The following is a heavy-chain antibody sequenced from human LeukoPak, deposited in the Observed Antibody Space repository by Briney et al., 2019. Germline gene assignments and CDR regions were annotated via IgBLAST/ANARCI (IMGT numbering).Heavy chain of an antibody. CDR3: AREQNYFDY. V-gene: IGHV3-74*01. CDR2: IDSDGITT. J-gene: IGHJ4*02. Sequence: GGSLRLSCAASGFTFSTYVMHWVRQAPGKGLVWVSRIDSDGITTRYADSVKGRFTISRDNAKNTLYLQMNSLRAEDMAVYYCAREQNYFDYWGQGTLVTVSS. CDR1: GFTFSTYV.